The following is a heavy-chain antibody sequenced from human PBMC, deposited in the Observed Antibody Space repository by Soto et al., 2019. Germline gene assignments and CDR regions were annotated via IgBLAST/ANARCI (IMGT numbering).Heavy chain of an antibody. CDR2: IYYSGST. J-gene: IGHJ4*02. Sequence: SSETLSLTCTVFGGSISSSSYYWGWIRQPPGKGLEWIGSIYYSGSTYYNPSLKSRVTISVDTSKNQFSLKLSSVTAADTAVYYCARQSGDYAFDYWGQGTLVTVSS. D-gene: IGHD4-17*01. CDR1: GGSISSSSYY. V-gene: IGHV4-39*01. CDR3: ARQSGDYAFDY.